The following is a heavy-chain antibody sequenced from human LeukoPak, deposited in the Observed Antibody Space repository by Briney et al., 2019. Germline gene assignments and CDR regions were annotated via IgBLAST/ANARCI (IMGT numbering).Heavy chain of an antibody. V-gene: IGHV1-8*03. CDR3: ARGWDGYCSSTSCSDAFDI. Sequence: GSVNVSCKAFGYTFTSYDINWVRQATGPGLEWIGWMNPNSGNSGHAQKIPGRVTITRNTSISTAYMELSSLRSEDAAVYYCARGWDGYCSSTSCSDAFDIWGQGTMVTVSS. CDR1: GYTFTSYD. J-gene: IGHJ3*02. CDR2: MNPNSGNS. D-gene: IGHD2-2*03.